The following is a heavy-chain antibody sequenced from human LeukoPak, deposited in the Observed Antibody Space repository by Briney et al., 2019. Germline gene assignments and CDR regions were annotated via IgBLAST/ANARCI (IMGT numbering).Heavy chain of an antibody. CDR1: GFTFDDYA. CDR2: ISWNSGSI. CDR3: AKDRVLNYYGSGSYFDY. D-gene: IGHD3-10*01. V-gene: IGHV3-9*01. J-gene: IGHJ4*02. Sequence: GGSLRLSCAASGFTFDDYAMHWVRQAPGKGLEWVSGISWNSGSIGYADSVKGRFTISRDNAKNSLYLQMNSLRAEDTALYYCAKDRVLNYYGSGSYFDYWGQGTLVTVSS.